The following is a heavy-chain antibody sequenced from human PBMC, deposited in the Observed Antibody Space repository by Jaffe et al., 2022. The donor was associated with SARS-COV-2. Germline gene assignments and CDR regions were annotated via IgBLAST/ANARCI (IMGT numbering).Heavy chain of an antibody. CDR2: ISDSGGST. D-gene: IGHD3-22*01. J-gene: IGHJ4*02. CDR1: GFTFSTYA. V-gene: IGHV3-23*01. Sequence: EVQLLESGGGLVQPGGSLRLSCAASGFTFSTYAMSWVRQAPGKGLEWVSAISDSGGSTYYADSVKGRFTISRDNSKNTLYLQMNSLRAEDTAIYYCAKNVGSSGYTPFDYWGQGTLVTVSS. CDR3: AKNVGSSGYTPFDY.